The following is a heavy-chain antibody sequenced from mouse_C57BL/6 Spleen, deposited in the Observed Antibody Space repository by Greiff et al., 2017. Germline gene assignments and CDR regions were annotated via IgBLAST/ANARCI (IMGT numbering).Heavy chain of an antibody. CDR1: GYTFTSYW. V-gene: IGHV1-59*01. Sequence: QVQLQQPGAELVRPGTSVKLSCKASGYTFTSYWMHWVKQRPGQGLEWIGVIDPSDSYTNYNQKFKGKATLTVDTSSSTAYMQLSSLTSEDSAVYYCARRLPGGSSYGGYAMDYWGQGTSVTVSS. CDR3: ARRLPGGSSYGGYAMDY. J-gene: IGHJ4*01. D-gene: IGHD1-1*01. CDR2: IDPSDSYT.